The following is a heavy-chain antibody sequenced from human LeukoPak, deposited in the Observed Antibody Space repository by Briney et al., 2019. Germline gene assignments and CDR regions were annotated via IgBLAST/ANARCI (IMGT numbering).Heavy chain of an antibody. CDR1: RVTFSGYT. Sequence: PGGSLRLSCTASRVTFSGYTMNWVRQAPGKGLEWVSSISSRSSDIYYADSVKGRFTISRDNAKNSLYLQMNSLRAEDTAVYYCARGADYFDYWGQGTLVTVSS. V-gene: IGHV3-21*01. CDR3: ARGADYFDY. CDR2: ISSRSSDI. J-gene: IGHJ4*02.